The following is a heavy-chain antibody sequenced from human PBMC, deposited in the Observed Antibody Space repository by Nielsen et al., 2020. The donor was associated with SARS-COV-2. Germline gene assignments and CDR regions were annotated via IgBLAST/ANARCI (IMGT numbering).Heavy chain of an antibody. Sequence: GESLKISCAASGFTFSTYGMSWVRQSPGKGLEWVSTISSVLSYIFYADSVKGRFTISRDIPTNSLYLQMNSLRVEDTAVYYCARTYCSRTSCHNADWGQGILVTVSS. V-gene: IGHV3-21*01. J-gene: IGHJ4*02. CDR3: ARTYCSRTSCHNAD. CDR1: GFTFSTYG. D-gene: IGHD2-2*01. CDR2: ISSVLSYI.